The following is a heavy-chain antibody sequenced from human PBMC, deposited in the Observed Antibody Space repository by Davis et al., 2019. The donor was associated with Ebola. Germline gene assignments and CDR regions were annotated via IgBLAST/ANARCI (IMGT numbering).Heavy chain of an antibody. D-gene: IGHD6-13*01. CDR3: AKLHSSSWYFVDY. CDR2: ISGSGGST. J-gene: IGHJ4*02. CDR1: GFTSSSYA. V-gene: IGHV3-23*01. Sequence: GGSLRLSCAASGFTSSSYAMSWVRQAPGKGLEWVSAISGSGGSTYYADSVKGRFTISRDNYKNTLYLQMNSLRAEDTAVYYCAKLHSSSWYFVDYWGQGTLVTVSS.